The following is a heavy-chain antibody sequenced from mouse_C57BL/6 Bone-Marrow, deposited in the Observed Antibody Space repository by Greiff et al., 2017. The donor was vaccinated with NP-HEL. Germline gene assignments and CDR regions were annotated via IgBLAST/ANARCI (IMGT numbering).Heavy chain of an antibody. J-gene: IGHJ1*03. CDR1: GYTFTSYW. CDR2: INPSNGGT. Sequence: VQLQQPGTELVKPGTSVKLSCKSSGYTFTSYWMHWVKQRPGQGLEWIGNINPSNGGTNYNEKFKSKATLTVDKSSSTAYMQLSSLTSDDSAVYDCAREGRWLRRGYWYFDGWDTGTTVTVSS. CDR3: AREGRWLRRGYWYFDG. D-gene: IGHD2-2*01. V-gene: IGHV1-53*01.